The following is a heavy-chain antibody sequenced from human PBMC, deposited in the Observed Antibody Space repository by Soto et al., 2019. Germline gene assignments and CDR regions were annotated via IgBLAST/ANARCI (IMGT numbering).Heavy chain of an antibody. CDR3: ARDRGIAAGFDY. D-gene: IGHD6-13*01. CDR2: IYYSGST. Sequence: PSDTLSLTCTVSGGSVSSGSYYWSWVRQPPGKGLEWIGYIYYSGSTNYNPSLKSRVTISVDTSKNQFSLKLSSVTAADTAVYYCARDRGIAAGFDYWGQGTLVTVSS. V-gene: IGHV4-61*01. J-gene: IGHJ4*02. CDR1: GGSVSSGSYY.